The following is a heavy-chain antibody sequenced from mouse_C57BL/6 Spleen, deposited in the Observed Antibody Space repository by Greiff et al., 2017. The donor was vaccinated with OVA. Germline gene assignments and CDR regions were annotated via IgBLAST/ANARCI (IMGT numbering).Heavy chain of an antibody. V-gene: IGHV3-6*01. J-gene: IGHJ1*03. Sequence: ESGPGLVKPSQSLSLTCSVTGYSITSGYYWNWIRPFPGNNLEWMGSIRYDGSNNYNPSLKNRISITRDTSKNQFFLKLNSVTTEDTATYYWARDRTTVVVHWYGDVGGTGTTVTVSS. CDR3: ARDRTTVVVHWYGDV. D-gene: IGHD1-1*01. CDR2: IRYDGSN. CDR1: GYSITSGYY.